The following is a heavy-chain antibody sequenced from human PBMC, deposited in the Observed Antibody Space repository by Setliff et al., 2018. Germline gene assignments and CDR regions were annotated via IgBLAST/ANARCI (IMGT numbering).Heavy chain of an antibody. Sequence: GGSLRLSCAASGFTFSSYWMAWVRQAPGKGLEWVANINQYGSEKYYVDSVKGRFTISRDNSKNTLYLQMNSLRPEDTAVYYCARTCSGSGCYAGLESWGQGTTVTVPQ. CDR3: ARTCSGSGCYAGLES. CDR2: INQYGSEK. J-gene: IGHJ4*02. CDR1: GFTFSSYW. V-gene: IGHV3-7*01. D-gene: IGHD2-15*01.